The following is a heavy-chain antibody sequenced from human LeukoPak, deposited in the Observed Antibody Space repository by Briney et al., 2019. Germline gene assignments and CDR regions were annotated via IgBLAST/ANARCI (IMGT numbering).Heavy chain of an antibody. CDR3: ARHRSEYTDYARSLLLDY. CDR2: IYPGDSDT. CDR1: GYSFTSYW. V-gene: IGHV5-51*01. J-gene: IGHJ4*02. Sequence: ESLKISCKGSGYSFTSYWIGWVRQMPGKGLEWMGIIYPGDSDTRYSPSFQGQVTISADKSISTAYLQWSSLKASDTAMYYCARHRSEYTDYARSLLLDYWGQGTLVTVSS. D-gene: IGHD5-12*01.